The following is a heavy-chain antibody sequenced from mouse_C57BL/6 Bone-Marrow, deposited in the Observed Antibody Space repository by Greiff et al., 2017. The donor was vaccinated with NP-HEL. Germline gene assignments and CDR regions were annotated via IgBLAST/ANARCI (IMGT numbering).Heavy chain of an antibody. Sequence: QVQLQQPGAELVKPGASVKLSCKASGYTFTSYWMHWVKQRPGQGLEWIGMIHPNSGSTNYNEKFKSKATLTVNKSSSTAYMQLSSLTSEDSAVYYCARRQRRLRSYYFDYWGQGTTLTVSS. CDR1: GYTFTSYW. D-gene: IGHD3-2*02. CDR2: IHPNSGST. J-gene: IGHJ2*01. V-gene: IGHV1-64*01. CDR3: ARRQRRLRSYYFDY.